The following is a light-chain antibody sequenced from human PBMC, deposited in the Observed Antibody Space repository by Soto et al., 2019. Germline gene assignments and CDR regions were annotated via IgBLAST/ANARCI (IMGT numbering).Light chain of an antibody. CDR3: TSYAGSNSPVV. V-gene: IGLV2-8*01. Sequence: QSALTQPPSASGSPGQSVTISCTGTSSDVGGYNFVSWYQQHPGKAPKLMIYEVSERPSGVPDRFSGSKSGNTASLTVSGLQADDEADYYCTSYAGSNSPVVFGGGTKLTVL. J-gene: IGLJ2*01. CDR2: EVS. CDR1: SSDVGGYNF.